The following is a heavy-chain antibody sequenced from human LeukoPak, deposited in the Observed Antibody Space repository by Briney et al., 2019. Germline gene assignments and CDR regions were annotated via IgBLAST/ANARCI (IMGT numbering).Heavy chain of an antibody. D-gene: IGHD2-2*01. CDR1: GFTFSSYS. J-gene: IGHJ4*02. CDR3: ARDSTVVVPAAISFDY. CDR2: SSSSSSTI. V-gene: IGHV3-48*01. Sequence: GGSLRLSCAASGFTFSSYSMNWVRQAAGKGLEWVSYSSSSSSTIYYADSVKGRFTISRDNAKNSLYLQMNSLRAEDTAVYYCARDSTVVVPAAISFDYWGQGTLVTVSS.